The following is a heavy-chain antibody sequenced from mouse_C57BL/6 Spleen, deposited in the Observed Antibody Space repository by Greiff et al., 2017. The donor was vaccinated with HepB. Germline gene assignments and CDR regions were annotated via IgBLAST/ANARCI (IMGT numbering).Heavy chain of an antibody. J-gene: IGHJ3*01. CDR3: APYGYGGAWFAY. D-gene: IGHD2-2*01. V-gene: IGHV1-50*01. CDR2: IDPSDSYT. CDR1: GYTFTSYW. Sequence: QVQLQQPGAELVKPGASVKLSCTASGYTFTSYWMQWVKQRPGQGLEWIGEIDPSDSYTNYNQKFKGKATLTVDTSSSTAYMKLSSLTSEDSAVYDCAPYGYGGAWFAYWGQGTLVTVSA.